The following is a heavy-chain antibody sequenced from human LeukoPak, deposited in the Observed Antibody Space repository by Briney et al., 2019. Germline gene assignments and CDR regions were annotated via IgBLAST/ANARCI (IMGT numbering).Heavy chain of an antibody. CDR3: ARFGGLPWAFDI. V-gene: IGHV4-30-4*08. CDR2: IYYSGST. J-gene: IGHJ3*02. D-gene: IGHD3-16*01. Sequence: SETLSLTCTVSGGSISSGDYYCSWIRQPPGKGLEWIAYIYYSGSTYYNPSLKSRVTISVDTSKNQFSLKLSSVTAADTAVYYCARFGGLPWAFDIWGQGTMVTVSS. CDR1: GGSISSGDYY.